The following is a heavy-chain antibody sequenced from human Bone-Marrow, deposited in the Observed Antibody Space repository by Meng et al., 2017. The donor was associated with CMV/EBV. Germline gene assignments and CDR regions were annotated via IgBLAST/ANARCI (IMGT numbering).Heavy chain of an antibody. CDR2: INPNNGGT. CDR1: GFSFSGYY. CDR3: ARGTVVGIRGVFDY. V-gene: IGHV1-2*02. D-gene: IGHD3-10*01. Sequence: ASVKVSCKSSGFSFSGYYIHWVRQAPGQGLEWVGWINPNNGGTNSAQKFQGRVTMTRDASITTAHMELSRLQSDDTALYYCARGTVVGIRGVFDYWGEGTLVTGSS. J-gene: IGHJ4*02.